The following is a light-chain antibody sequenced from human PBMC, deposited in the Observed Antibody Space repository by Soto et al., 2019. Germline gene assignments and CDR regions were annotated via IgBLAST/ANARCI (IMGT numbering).Light chain of an antibody. J-gene: IGKJ1*01. V-gene: IGKV1-5*01. CDR3: QQYNSSPWT. CDR1: QSISSW. Sequence: DIQMTLSPSTLSASVGDRVTITCRASQSISSWLAWYQQKPGKAPKLLIYDASSLESGVPSRFSGSGSGTEFTLTISSLQPDDFATYYCQQYNSSPWTFGQGTKV. CDR2: DAS.